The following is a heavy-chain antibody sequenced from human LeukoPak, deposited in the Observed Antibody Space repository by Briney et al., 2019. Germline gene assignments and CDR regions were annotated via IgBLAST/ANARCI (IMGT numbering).Heavy chain of an antibody. CDR2: INHSGST. CDR1: GGSFSGYY. CDR3: AREKGIAAAGQGFDY. D-gene: IGHD6-13*01. Sequence: SETLSLTCAVYGGSFSGYYWSWIRQPPGKGLEWLGEINHSGSTNYNPSLKSRVTISVDTSKNQFSLKLSSVTAADTAVYYCAREKGIAAAGQGFDYWGQGTLVTVSS. J-gene: IGHJ4*02. V-gene: IGHV4-34*01.